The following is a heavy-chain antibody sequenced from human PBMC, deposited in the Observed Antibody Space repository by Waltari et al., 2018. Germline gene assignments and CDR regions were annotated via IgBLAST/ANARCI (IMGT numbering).Heavy chain of an antibody. D-gene: IGHD3-22*01. J-gene: IGHJ4*02. CDR2: IYYRWST. Sequence: QVQLQEAGPGLVTPSRTLYLTCTVSGGSISSGDYYWSWIRQPPGKGLEWSGYIYYRWSTSYNPSLKVRVTISVDTAKSQFSLKLSSVTAADTAVYSCARGLTSGYRYYFYYWGQGTLVTVSS. CDR1: GGSISSGDYY. CDR3: ARGLTSGYRYYFYY. V-gene: IGHV4-30-4*08.